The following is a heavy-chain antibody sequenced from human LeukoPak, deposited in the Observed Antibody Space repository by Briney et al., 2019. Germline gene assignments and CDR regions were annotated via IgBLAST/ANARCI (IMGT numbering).Heavy chain of an antibody. D-gene: IGHD4-17*01. CDR1: GYTFTSYG. CDR2: ISAYNGNT. V-gene: IGHV1-18*01. Sequence: ASVKVSCKASGYTFTSYGISWVRQAPGQGLEWMGWISAYNGNTNYAQKLQGRVTMTTDTSTSTAYMELRSLRSDDTAIYYCAHLLDYGDNRLDFWGQGTLVTVSS. J-gene: IGHJ4*02. CDR3: AHLLDYGDNRLDF.